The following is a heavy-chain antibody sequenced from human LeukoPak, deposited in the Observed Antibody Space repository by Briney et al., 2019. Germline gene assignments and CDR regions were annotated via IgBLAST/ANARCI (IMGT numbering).Heavy chain of an antibody. Sequence: GGSLRLSCAASGFTFSSYWMSWVRQAPGKGLEWVANIKQDGSEKYYVDSVKGRFTISRDNAKNSLYLQMNSLRAEDTAVYYCARDSSTWWRGVGLLSGYWGQGTLVTVSS. V-gene: IGHV3-7*01. CDR1: GFTFSSYW. CDR3: ARDSSTWWRGVGLLSGY. J-gene: IGHJ4*02. CDR2: IKQDGSEK. D-gene: IGHD6-13*01.